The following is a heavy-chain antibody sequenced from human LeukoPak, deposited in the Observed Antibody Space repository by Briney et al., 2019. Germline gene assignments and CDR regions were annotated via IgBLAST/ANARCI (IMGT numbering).Heavy chain of an antibody. D-gene: IGHD3-22*01. J-gene: IGHJ4*02. Sequence: GASVKVSCKASGGTFSSYAISGVRQAPGQGLEWMGRIIPIFGTANYAQKFQGRVTITTDESTSTAYMELSSLRSEDTAVHYCARDARFYYDSSGYYFDYWGQGTLVTVSS. CDR1: GGTFSSYA. CDR3: ARDARFYYDSSGYYFDY. V-gene: IGHV1-69*05. CDR2: IIPIFGTA.